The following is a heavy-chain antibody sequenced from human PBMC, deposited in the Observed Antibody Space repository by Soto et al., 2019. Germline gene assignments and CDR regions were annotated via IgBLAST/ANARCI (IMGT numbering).Heavy chain of an antibody. CDR3: AKVAVAGVDY. CDR1: GFTFSSYG. J-gene: IGHJ4*02. Sequence: QVQLVESGGGVVQPGRSLRLSCAASGFTFSSYGMHWVRQAPGKGLEWVAVISYDGSNKYYADSVKGRFTISRDNSKNTLYLQINSLRAEDTAVYYCAKVAVAGVDYWGQGTLVTVSS. D-gene: IGHD6-19*01. CDR2: ISYDGSNK. V-gene: IGHV3-30*18.